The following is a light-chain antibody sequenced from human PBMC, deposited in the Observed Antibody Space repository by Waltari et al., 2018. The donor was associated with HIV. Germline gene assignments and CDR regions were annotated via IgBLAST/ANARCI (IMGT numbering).Light chain of an antibody. V-gene: IGLV3-25*01. J-gene: IGLJ2*01. Sequence: YQQQPGQAPCLIISTNSHRPSGIPDRFSASSSGTTATLTISAVLAGDEADYYCQSTDETGLGAVFGGGTKLTV. CDR2: TNS. CDR3: QSTDETGLGAV.